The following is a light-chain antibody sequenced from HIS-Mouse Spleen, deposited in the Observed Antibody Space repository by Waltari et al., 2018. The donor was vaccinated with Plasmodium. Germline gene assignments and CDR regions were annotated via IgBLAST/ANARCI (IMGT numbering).Light chain of an antibody. J-gene: IGLJ3*02. Sequence: SYELTPPPSVSVSPGQTARITGPGGALPKKYAYWYQQKSRQAPVLVIYEHSKRPSGTPERFSGSSSGTMATLTISGAQVEDEADYYCYSTDSSGNHRVFGGGTKLTVL. CDR3: YSTDSSGNHRV. CDR1: ALPKKY. V-gene: IGLV3-10*01. CDR2: EHS.